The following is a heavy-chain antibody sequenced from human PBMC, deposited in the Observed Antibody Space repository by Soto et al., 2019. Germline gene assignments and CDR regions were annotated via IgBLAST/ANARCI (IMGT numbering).Heavy chain of an antibody. CDR2: ISNSPSAI. V-gene: IGHV3-48*03. D-gene: IGHD4-17*01. CDR3: TRGSFPYGDNVSRYFVA. CDR1: GFTFRSYE. J-gene: IGHJ4*02. Sequence: GGSLRLSCVGSGFTFRSYEMDWVRQAPGKGPELFSYISNSPSAIYYAESVKGRFTISRDNAESSLFLHMSSLRVEDTPVYYCTRGSFPYGDNVSRYFVAWGRGTLVTFSS.